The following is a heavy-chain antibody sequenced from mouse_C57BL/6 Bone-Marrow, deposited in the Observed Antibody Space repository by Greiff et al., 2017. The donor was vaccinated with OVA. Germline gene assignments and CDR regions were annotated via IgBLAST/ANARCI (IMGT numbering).Heavy chain of an antibody. D-gene: IGHD1-1*01. CDR1: GYTFTSYW. Sequence: QVQLQQPGAELVKPGASVKMSCKASGYTFTSYWITWVKQRPGQGLEWIGDIYPGSGSPNYTEKFKSKATLTVDTSSTTAYLQLSSLTSEDSAVYYCARRYSGSSWYFDVWGTGTTVTVSS. V-gene: IGHV1-55*01. J-gene: IGHJ1*03. CDR3: ARRYSGSSWYFDV. CDR2: IYPGSGSP.